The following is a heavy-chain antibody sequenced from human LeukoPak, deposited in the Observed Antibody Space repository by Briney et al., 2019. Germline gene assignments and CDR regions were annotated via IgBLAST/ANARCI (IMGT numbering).Heavy chain of an antibody. CDR1: GGSISSYY. Sequence: PSETLSLTCTVSGGSISSYYWSWIRQPPGKGLEWIGYIYYSGSTNYNPSLKGRLTISVDTSKNQFSLKLSSVTAADTAVYYCARDARGMDVWGQGTTVTVSS. J-gene: IGHJ6*02. V-gene: IGHV4-59*01. CDR2: IYYSGST. CDR3: ARDARGMDV.